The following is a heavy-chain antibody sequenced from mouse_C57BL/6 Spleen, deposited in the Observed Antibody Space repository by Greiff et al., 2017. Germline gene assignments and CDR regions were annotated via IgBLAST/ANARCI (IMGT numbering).Heavy chain of an antibody. J-gene: IGHJ2*01. CDR1: GYTFTSYW. Sequence: QVQLQQPGAELVRPGSSVKLSCKASGYTFTSYWMDWVKQRPGQGLEWIGNIYPSDSEPHYNQKFKDKATLTGDKSSSTAYMQLSSLTSEDSAVYYCARKDYDYDGGYFDYWGQGTTLTVSS. CDR3: ARKDYDYDGGYFDY. D-gene: IGHD2-4*01. CDR2: IYPSDSEP. V-gene: IGHV1-61*01.